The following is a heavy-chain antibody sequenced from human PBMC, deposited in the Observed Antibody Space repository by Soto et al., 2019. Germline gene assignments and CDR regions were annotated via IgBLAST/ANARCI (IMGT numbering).Heavy chain of an antibody. CDR1: GDSVSSNSAA. Sequence: SQTLSLTCAISGDSVSSNSAAWNWIRQSPSRGLEWLGRTYYRSKWYNDYAVSVKSRITINPDTSKNQFSLQLNSATPEDTAVYYCARDRAPSCSSTSCYQGYYGMDVWGQGTTVTVSS. CDR3: ARDRAPSCSSTSCYQGYYGMDV. CDR2: TYYRSKWYN. J-gene: IGHJ6*02. V-gene: IGHV6-1*01. D-gene: IGHD2-2*01.